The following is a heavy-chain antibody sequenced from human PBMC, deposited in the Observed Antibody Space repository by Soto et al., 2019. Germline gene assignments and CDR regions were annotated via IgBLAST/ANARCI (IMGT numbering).Heavy chain of an antibody. J-gene: IGHJ4*02. CDR2: INHSGST. CDR3: ARDLRDSSAYAL. Sequence: SETLSLTCAVYGGSFSGYYWSWIRQPPGKGLEWIGEINHSGSTNYNPSLKSRVTISVDTSKNQFSLSLNSVTAADTAVYYCARDLRDSSAYALWGQGTLVTVSS. D-gene: IGHD3-22*01. CDR1: GGSFSGYY. V-gene: IGHV4-34*01.